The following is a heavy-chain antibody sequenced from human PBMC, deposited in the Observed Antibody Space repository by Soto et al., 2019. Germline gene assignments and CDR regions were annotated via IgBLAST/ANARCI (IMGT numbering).Heavy chain of an antibody. J-gene: IGHJ4*02. Sequence: GGSLRLSCAASGFTFSSYAMSWVRQAPGKGLEWVSAISGSGGSTYYADSVKGRFTISRDNSKNTLYLQMNSLRAEDTAVYYCAKGSTMVRGATNGDYWGQGTLVTVSS. CDR1: GFTFSSYA. D-gene: IGHD3-10*01. V-gene: IGHV3-23*01. CDR3: AKGSTMVRGATNGDY. CDR2: ISGSGGST.